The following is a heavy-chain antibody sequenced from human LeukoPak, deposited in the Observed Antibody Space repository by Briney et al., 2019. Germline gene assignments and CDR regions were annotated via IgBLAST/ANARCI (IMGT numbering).Heavy chain of an antibody. J-gene: IGHJ4*02. CDR1: GGSISSSSYY. D-gene: IGHD3-10*01. Sequence: SETLSLTCTVSGGSISSSSYYWGWIRQPPGKGLEWIGSIYYSGSTYYNPSLKSRVTISVDTSKNQFSLKLSSVTAADTAVYYCARGRITMVRGVTSYYFDYWGQGTLVTVSS. CDR3: ARGRITMVRGVTSYYFDY. CDR2: IYYSGST. V-gene: IGHV4-39*07.